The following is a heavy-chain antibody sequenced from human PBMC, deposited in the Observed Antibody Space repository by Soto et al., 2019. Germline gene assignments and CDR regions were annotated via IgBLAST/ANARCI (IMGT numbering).Heavy chain of an antibody. J-gene: IGHJ5*02. CDR3: ARDRTDSGYYTNWLDP. CDR2: IIPIFGTT. Sequence: GASVKVSCKASGGTFGSDAITWVRQAPGQGLEWVGRIIPIFGTTNYAQNLQGRVTISAEKSTLTSYMELHSLTSDDTALYYCARDRTDSGYYTNWLDPWGQGTKVTVYS. CDR1: GGTFGSDA. V-gene: IGHV1-69*06. D-gene: IGHD3-22*01.